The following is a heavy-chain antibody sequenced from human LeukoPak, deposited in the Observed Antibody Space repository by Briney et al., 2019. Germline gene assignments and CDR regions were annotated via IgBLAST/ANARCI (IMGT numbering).Heavy chain of an antibody. V-gene: IGHV3-23*01. J-gene: IGHJ4*02. D-gene: IGHD2-2*01. CDR1: GFTFSSYA. Sequence: PGGSLRLSCAASGFTFSSYAMSWVRQAPGKGLEWVSGISGSDGYTYYADSVKGRFTISRDNAKNSLYLQMNSLRAEDTAVYYCARETYCTSTNCPIGDYFDYWGQGTLVTVSS. CDR2: ISGSDGYT. CDR3: ARETYCTSTNCPIGDYFDY.